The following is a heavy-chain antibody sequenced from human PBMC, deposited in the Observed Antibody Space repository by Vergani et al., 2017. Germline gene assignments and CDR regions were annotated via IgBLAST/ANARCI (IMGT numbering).Heavy chain of an antibody. D-gene: IGHD3-3*01. CDR1: GYSITNYW. J-gene: IGHJ5*02. CDR2: IYAGDSDV. V-gene: IGHV5-51*01. Sequence: EKQLVQSGSETKKPGESLKISCQGSGYSITNYWIAWVRQRPGKGLEWMGIIYAGDSDVRYSPSFQGQVNMSVDKSLSTAYLQWSSLKASDTATYYCAKTLDFSSLYSSYNWFDPWGQGTQATVSS. CDR3: AKTLDFSSLYSSYNWFDP.